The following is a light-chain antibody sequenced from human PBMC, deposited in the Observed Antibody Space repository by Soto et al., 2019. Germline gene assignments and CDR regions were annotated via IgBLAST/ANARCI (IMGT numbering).Light chain of an antibody. CDR1: QTISSW. CDR2: KAS. V-gene: IGKV1-5*03. J-gene: IGKJ1*01. Sequence: DFRMNQAPATLYEKVGDGVTITSRASQTISSWLAWYQQKPGKAPKLLIYKASTLKSGVPSRFSGSGSETEFTLTISSLQPDDSATYYCQPYNSYARTFGQGTKVDIK. CDR3: QPYNSYART.